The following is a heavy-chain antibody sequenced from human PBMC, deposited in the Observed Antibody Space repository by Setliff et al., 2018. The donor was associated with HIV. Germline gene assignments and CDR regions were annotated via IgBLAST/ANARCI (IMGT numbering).Heavy chain of an antibody. CDR3: ARIVAPVSHGPDYYMDV. D-gene: IGHD2-21*01. CDR1: GYIFMNND. J-gene: IGHJ6*03. V-gene: IGHV1-8*03. CDR2: VNPNRGNT. Sequence: ASVKVSCKASGYIFMNNDISWVRQAPGQGLEWVGWVNPNRGNTGFAQKFQGRLTITRDTSKSTVYMELSSLRSEDTGVYYCARIVAPVSHGPDYYMDVWGKGTTVTVSS.